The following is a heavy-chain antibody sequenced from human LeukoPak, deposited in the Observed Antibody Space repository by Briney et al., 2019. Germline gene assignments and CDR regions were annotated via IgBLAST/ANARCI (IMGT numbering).Heavy chain of an antibody. D-gene: IGHD6-13*01. V-gene: IGHV1-46*01. CDR3: ARDNKERQLGGY. CDR2: INPSGGVT. J-gene: IGHJ4*02. CDR1: GYXFTSYY. Sequence: ASVKVSCKASGYXFTSYYIHWVRQAPGQGLEWVGLINPSGGVTSYAQKFKGRVTMTRDTSTSTVYMELSSLRSEDAAVYYCARDNKERQLGGYWGQGTLVTVSS.